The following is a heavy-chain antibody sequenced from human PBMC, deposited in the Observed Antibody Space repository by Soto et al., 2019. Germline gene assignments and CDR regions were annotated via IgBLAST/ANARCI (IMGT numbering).Heavy chain of an antibody. CDR2: IIPIFGTA. D-gene: IGHD6-6*01. Sequence: SVKVSCEASGGTFSSYAISWVRQAPGQGLEWMGGIIPIFGTANYAQKFQGRVTITADESTSTAYMELSSLRSEDTAVYYCARGNGAARPPHAFDIWGQGTMVTVSS. V-gene: IGHV1-69*13. CDR1: GGTFSSYA. CDR3: ARGNGAARPPHAFDI. J-gene: IGHJ3*02.